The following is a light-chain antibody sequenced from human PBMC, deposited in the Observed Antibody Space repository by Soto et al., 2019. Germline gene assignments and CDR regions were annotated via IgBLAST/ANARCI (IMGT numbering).Light chain of an antibody. Sequence: QSALTQPPSASGSPGQSVTISCTGTGSDVGGYNYVSWYQQHPGKAPKLMIYEVSKRPSGVPDRFSGSKSGNTASLTVSGLQAEDEADYYCSSYAGSNNSLYVFGTGTKVTVL. V-gene: IGLV2-8*01. J-gene: IGLJ1*01. CDR2: EVS. CDR3: SSYAGSNNSLYV. CDR1: GSDVGGYNY.